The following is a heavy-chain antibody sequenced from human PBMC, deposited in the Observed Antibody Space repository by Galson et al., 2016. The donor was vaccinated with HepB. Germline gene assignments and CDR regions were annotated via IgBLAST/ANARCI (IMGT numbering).Heavy chain of an antibody. CDR3: ARVRNYYDSSGYKHYFDY. D-gene: IGHD3-22*01. V-gene: IGHV4-59*01. J-gene: IGHJ4*02. Sequence: ETLSLTCTVSGGSISSYYWSWLRQPPGKGLEWIGYIYYSGSTNYTPSLTSRVTISVDTSKTQFSLKLSSVTAADTAVYYCARVRNYYDSSGYKHYFDYWGQGTLVTVSS. CDR1: GGSISSYY. CDR2: IYYSGST.